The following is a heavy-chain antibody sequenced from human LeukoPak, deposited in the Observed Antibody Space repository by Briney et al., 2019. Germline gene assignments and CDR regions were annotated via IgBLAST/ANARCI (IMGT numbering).Heavy chain of an antibody. CDR1: GFTFSSYA. Sequence: GGSLRLSCSASGFTFSSYAMHWVRQAPGKGLEYVSAISSNGGSTYYADSVKGRFTISRDNSKNTLYLQMNSLRAEDTAVYYCARVIPMVRGPNLPDYWGQGTLVTVSS. D-gene: IGHD3-10*01. CDR3: ARVIPMVRGPNLPDY. J-gene: IGHJ4*02. V-gene: IGHV3-64*04. CDR2: ISSNGGST.